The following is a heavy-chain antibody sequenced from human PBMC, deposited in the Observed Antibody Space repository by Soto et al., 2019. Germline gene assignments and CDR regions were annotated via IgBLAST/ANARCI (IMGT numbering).Heavy chain of an antibody. CDR2: IIPILGIA. CDR1: GGTFSSYT. V-gene: IGHV1-69*02. Sequence: QVQLVQSGAEVKKPGSSVKVSCKASGGTFSSYTISWVRQAPGQGLEWMGRIIPILGIANYAQKFQGRVTIPADKPTSTAYMEPSSLRSEDTAVYYCSTSAGDRGGYWFDPWGQGTLVTVSS. J-gene: IGHJ5*02. D-gene: IGHD2-21*02. CDR3: STSAGDRGGYWFDP.